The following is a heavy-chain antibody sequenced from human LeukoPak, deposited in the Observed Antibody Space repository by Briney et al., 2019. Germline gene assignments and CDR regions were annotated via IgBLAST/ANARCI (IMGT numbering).Heavy chain of an antibody. J-gene: IGHJ5*02. Sequence: SSETLSLTCTVSGGSISSSSYYWGWIRQPPGKGLEWIGSIYYSGSTYYNPSLKSRVTISVDTSKNQFSLKLSSVTAADTAVYYCARDGLGYCSSTSCSRNNWFDPWGQGTLVTVSS. D-gene: IGHD2-2*01. V-gene: IGHV4-39*07. CDR3: ARDGLGYCSSTSCSRNNWFDP. CDR2: IYYSGST. CDR1: GGSISSSSYY.